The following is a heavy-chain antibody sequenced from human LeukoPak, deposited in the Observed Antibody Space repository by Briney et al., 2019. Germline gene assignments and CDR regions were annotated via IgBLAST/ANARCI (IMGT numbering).Heavy chain of an antibody. V-gene: IGHV1-69*05. D-gene: IGHD3-9*01. Sequence: SVKVSCKASGGTFSSYAISWVRQAPGQGLEWMGGIIPIFGTANYAQKFQGRVTITTDESTSTAYIELSSLRSEDTAVYYCARGGLRYFDWLLYPGNYYYYMDVWGKGTTVTVSS. CDR2: IIPIFGTA. CDR1: GGTFSSYA. CDR3: ARGGLRYFDWLLYPGNYYYYMDV. J-gene: IGHJ6*03.